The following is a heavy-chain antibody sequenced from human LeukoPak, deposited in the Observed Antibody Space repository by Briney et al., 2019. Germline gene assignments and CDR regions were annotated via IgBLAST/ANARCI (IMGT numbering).Heavy chain of an antibody. D-gene: IGHD3-10*01. CDR3: AKDPGSGSYYPRNLDY. J-gene: IGHJ4*02. V-gene: IGHV3-23*01. CDR2: ISGSGGST. CDR1: GFTFSSYA. Sequence: GGSLRLSCAASGFTFSSYAMSWVRQAPGKGLEWVSAISGSGGSTYYADSVKGRFTISRDNSKNTLYLQMNSLRAEDTAVYYCAKDPGSGSYYPRNLDYWGQGTLVTVSS.